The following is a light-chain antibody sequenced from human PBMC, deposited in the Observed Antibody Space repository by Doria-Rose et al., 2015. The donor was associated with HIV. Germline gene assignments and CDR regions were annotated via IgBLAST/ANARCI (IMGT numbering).Light chain of an antibody. CDR1: QSFSSTY. CDR3: HQYGTSRT. Sequence: TQSPGTPSLSPGERATLSCRASQSFSSTYLAWYQQKPGQAPSLIIYDGSTRATDIPDRYSASGSGTDFTLTINRLEPEDFALYYCHQYGTSRTFGQGTKVEI. J-gene: IGKJ1*01. CDR2: DGS. V-gene: IGKV3-20*01.